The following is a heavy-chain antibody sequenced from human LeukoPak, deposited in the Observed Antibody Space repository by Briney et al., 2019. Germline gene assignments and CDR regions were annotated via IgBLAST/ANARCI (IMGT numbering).Heavy chain of an antibody. CDR3: ARVTRRGYSYGLRY. Sequence: ASVKVSCKASGYTFTSYYMHWVRQAPGQGLEWMGWINPNSGGTNYAQKFQGRVTMTRDKSISTAYMELSRLRSDDTAVYYCARVTRRGYSYGLRYWGQGTLVTVSS. J-gene: IGHJ4*02. V-gene: IGHV1-2*02. D-gene: IGHD5-18*01. CDR1: GYTFTSYY. CDR2: INPNSGGT.